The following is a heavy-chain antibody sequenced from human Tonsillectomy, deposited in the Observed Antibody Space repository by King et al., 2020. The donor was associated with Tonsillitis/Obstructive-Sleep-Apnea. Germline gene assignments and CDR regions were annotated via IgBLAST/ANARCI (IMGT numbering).Heavy chain of an antibody. V-gene: IGHV4-34*01. CDR2: INHSGST. CDR1: GGSFSGYY. D-gene: IGHD3-3*01. CDR3: ARGGLVYDCWSGYYRAADWFDP. Sequence: VQLQQWGAGLLKPSETLSLTCAVYGGSFSGYYWSWIRQPPGKGLEWIGEINHSGSTNYNPSLQSRVTISVDTSKNPFSLRLSSVTAADTAVYFFARGGLVYDCWSGYYRAADWFDPWGQGTLVTVSS. J-gene: IGHJ5*02.